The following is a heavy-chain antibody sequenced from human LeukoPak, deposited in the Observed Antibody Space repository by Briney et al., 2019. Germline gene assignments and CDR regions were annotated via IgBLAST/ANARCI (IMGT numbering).Heavy chain of an antibody. CDR3: ANGLGVEMATTFDY. CDR2: IRYDGSNK. D-gene: IGHD5-24*01. CDR1: GFTFSSYG. Sequence: GGSLRLSCAASGFTFSSYGMHWVRQAPGKGLEWVAFIRYDGSNKYYADSVKGRFTISRDNSKNTVYLQMNSLRAEDTAVYYCANGLGVEMATTFDYWGQGTLVTVSS. V-gene: IGHV3-30*02. J-gene: IGHJ4*02.